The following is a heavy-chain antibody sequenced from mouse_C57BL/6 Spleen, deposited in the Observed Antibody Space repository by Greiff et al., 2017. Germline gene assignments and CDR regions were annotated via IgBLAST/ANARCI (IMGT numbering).Heavy chain of an antibody. J-gene: IGHJ1*03. CDR2: INSDGGST. CDR3: ARHAVVEGSYWYFDV. D-gene: IGHD1-1*01. CDR1: EYEFPSHD. V-gene: IGHV5-2*01. Sequence: EVQLVESGGGLVQPGESLKLSCESNEYEFPSHDMSWVRKTPEKRLELVAAINSDGGSTYYPDTMERRFIISRDNAKKTLYLQMSSLRAEDTALYYCARHAVVEGSYWYFDVWGTGTTVTVSS.